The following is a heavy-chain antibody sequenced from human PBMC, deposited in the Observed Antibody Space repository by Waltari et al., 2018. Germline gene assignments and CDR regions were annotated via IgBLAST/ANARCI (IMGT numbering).Heavy chain of an antibody. D-gene: IGHD6-13*01. CDR1: GYSISSGYY. CDR3: AREGISIAAAGTGLYYYYYYGMDV. J-gene: IGHJ6*02. Sequence: QVQLQESGPGLVKPSETLSLTCAVSGYSISSGYYWGWNRQPPGEGLEWMGIIYHGGGTYYTPSLKRRVTISVDTSKNQFSLKLSSVTAADTAVYYCAREGISIAAAGTGLYYYYYYGMDVWGQGTTVTVSS. V-gene: IGHV4-38-2*02. CDR2: IYHGGGT.